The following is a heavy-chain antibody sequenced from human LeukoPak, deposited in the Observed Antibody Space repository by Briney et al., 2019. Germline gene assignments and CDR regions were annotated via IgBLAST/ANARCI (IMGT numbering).Heavy chain of an antibody. J-gene: IGHJ4*02. CDR3: AREQGFDY. CDR2: ISGGGAGT. V-gene: IGHV3-23*01. Sequence: TGGSLRLSCAASRFTFSSYAMSWVRQAPGKGLEWVSAISGGGAGTYYADSVKGRFTISRDNAKNSLYLQMNSLRAEDTAVYYCAREQGFDYWGQGTLVTVSS. CDR1: RFTFSSYA.